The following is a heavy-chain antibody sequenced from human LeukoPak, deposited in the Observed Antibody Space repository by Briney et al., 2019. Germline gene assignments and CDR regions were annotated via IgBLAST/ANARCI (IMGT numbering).Heavy chain of an antibody. CDR2: IRQDGSEK. D-gene: IGHD6-13*01. CDR1: GFTFSSYW. CDR3: ARVNVFSIKYSSSRTFDY. Sequence: GGSLRLSCAASGFTFSSYWMSWVRQAPGKGLEWVANIRQDGSEKYYVDSVKGRFTISRDNAKNSLYLQMNSLRAEDTAVYYCARVNVFSIKYSSSRTFDYWGQGTLVTVSS. V-gene: IGHV3-7*01. J-gene: IGHJ4*02.